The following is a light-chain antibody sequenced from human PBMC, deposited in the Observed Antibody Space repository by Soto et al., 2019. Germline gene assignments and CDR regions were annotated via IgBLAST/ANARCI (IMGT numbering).Light chain of an antibody. CDR3: LQHADYPFT. V-gene: IGKV1-17*01. Sequence: DIPMTQSPSSLSASVGDRVTITCRASQDIRHALGWYQQKPGKVPQRLIYSASSLQNGVPSRFSGSGSETVFTLTISRLQPDDFATYFCLQHADYPFTFGQGTRLEI. CDR1: QDIRHA. CDR2: SAS. J-gene: IGKJ2*01.